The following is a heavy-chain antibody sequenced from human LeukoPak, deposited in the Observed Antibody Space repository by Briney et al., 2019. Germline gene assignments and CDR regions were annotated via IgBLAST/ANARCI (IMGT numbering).Heavy chain of an antibody. CDR1: GFTFSSYG. J-gene: IGHJ5*02. CDR3: ARGKLYYDILTGYYGSWFDP. V-gene: IGHV3-30*03. CDR2: ISYDGSNK. Sequence: GGSLRLSCAASGFTFSSYGMHWVRQAPGKGLEWVAVISYDGSNKYYADSVKGRFTISRDNSKNTLYLQMNSLRAEDTAVYYCARGKLYYDILTGYYGSWFDPWGQGTLVTVSS. D-gene: IGHD3-9*01.